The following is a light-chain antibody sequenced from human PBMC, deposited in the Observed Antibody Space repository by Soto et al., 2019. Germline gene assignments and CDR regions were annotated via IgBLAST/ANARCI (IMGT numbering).Light chain of an antibody. CDR1: QSISSY. CDR3: QQSYSTLIT. Sequence: DIPMTQSPSSLSASVGDRVTITCRASQSISSYLNWYQQKPGKAPKLLIYAASSLQSGVPSRFSGSGSGTDFTLTISSLQPGDFATYYCQQSYSTLITFGQGTRLEIK. J-gene: IGKJ5*01. CDR2: AAS. V-gene: IGKV1-39*01.